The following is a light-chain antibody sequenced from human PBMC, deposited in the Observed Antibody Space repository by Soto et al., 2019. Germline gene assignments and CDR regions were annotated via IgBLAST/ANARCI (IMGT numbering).Light chain of an antibody. CDR3: QQRSIWPLT. V-gene: IGKV3D-11*01. Sequence: EVVMRQSPATLSVSPGEVATLSCMASQGIGDTLAWYQHKPGQTPRLLIYDTSTRATGVPTRFSGSGSGTDFTLTISSLEAEDFAVYYCQQRSIWPLTFGQGTRLEIK. J-gene: IGKJ5*01. CDR2: DTS. CDR1: QGIGDT.